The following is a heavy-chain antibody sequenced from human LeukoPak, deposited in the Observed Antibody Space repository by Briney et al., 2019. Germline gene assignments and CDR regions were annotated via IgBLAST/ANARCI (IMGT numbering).Heavy chain of an antibody. CDR1: GGTFSSYA. CDR2: IIPILGIA. CDR3: ASVQKLYDYGGNTRFDY. Sequence: SVKVSCKASGGTFSSYAISWVRQAPGQGLEWMGRIIPILGIANYAQKFQGRVTITADKSTSTAYMELSSLRSEDTAVYYCASVQKLYDYGGNTRFDYWGQGTLVTVSS. D-gene: IGHD4-17*01. J-gene: IGHJ4*02. V-gene: IGHV1-69*04.